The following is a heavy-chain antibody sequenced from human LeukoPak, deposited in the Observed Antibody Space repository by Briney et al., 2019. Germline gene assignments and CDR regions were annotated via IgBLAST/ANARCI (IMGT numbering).Heavy chain of an antibody. CDR1: GGSVSSYY. D-gene: IGHD5-18*01. CDR3: ARGDTAMVR. CDR2: IYYSGST. V-gene: IGHV4-59*02. Sequence: KPSETLSLTCTVSGGSVSSYYWSWLRQPPGKGLEWIGYIYYSGSTNYNPSLKSRVTISVDTSKNQFSLKLSSVTAADTGVYYCARGDTAMVRWGEGTLVTVSS. J-gene: IGHJ4*02.